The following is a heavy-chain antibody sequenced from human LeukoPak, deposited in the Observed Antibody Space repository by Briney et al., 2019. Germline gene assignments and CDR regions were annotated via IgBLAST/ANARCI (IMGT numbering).Heavy chain of an antibody. CDR1: GGTFSSYA. Sequence: SVKLSCTASGGTFSSYAISWVRQAPGQGLEWMGGIIPIFGTANYAQKFQGRVTITADESTSTAYMELSSLRSEDTAVYYCARGDKGGSGSYYPFDYWGQGTLVTVSS. CDR2: IIPIFGTA. CDR3: ARGDKGGSGSYYPFDY. J-gene: IGHJ4*02. V-gene: IGHV1-69*01. D-gene: IGHD3-10*01.